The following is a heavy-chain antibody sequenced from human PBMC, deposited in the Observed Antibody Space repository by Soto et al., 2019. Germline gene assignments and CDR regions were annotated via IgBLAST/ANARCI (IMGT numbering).Heavy chain of an antibody. CDR2: MCFSGNT. D-gene: IGHD1-26*01. V-gene: IGHV4-4*07. CDR1: GDSISDYC. J-gene: IGHJ4*01. CDR3: ARDSQRWDLLPEVYFGY. Sequence: SETLSLTCSVSGDSISDYCWNWLRQPAGGGLEWIGRMCFSGNTDYNPSLESRLTVSVDTSKTQFSLYPRSVTAADTAFYYCARDSQRWDLLPEVYFGYWGQGTLVTVSS.